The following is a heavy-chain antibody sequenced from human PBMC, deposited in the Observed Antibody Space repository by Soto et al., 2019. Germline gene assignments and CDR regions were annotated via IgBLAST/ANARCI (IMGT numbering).Heavy chain of an antibody. D-gene: IGHD2-2*01. CDR1: GASISSYY. CDR3: ARAQPFEFHNWFDP. CDR2: ISYNGST. Sequence: QVQLQESGPGLVKTSETLFLTCTVTGASISSYYWSWIRQPPGQGLEWIGHISYNGSTNYNPSVMGRVTVSVDRSTNQFSLKLSSVTAADTAVYYCARAQPFEFHNWFDPWGQGPLVSVSS. J-gene: IGHJ5*02. V-gene: IGHV4-59*01.